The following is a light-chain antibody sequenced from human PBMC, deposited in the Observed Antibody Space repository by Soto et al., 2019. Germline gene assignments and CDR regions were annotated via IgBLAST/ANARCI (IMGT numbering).Light chain of an antibody. J-gene: IGLJ2*01. CDR3: SSHGGSAV. Sequence: QSALTQPPSASGSPGQSVAISCTGTSSDIGAYNYVSWYQQYPGKAPKLILYEVTKRPSGVPDRFSGSKSGNTASLTVSGLQPEEEADDFCSSHGGSAVFGGGTKLNVL. CDR2: EVT. CDR1: SSDIGAYNY. V-gene: IGLV2-8*01.